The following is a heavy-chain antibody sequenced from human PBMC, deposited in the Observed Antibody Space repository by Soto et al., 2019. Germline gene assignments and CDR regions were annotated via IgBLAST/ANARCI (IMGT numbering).Heavy chain of an antibody. CDR3: AKEITSYDILTAYYSYYWFDP. Sequence: GGSLRLSCAASGFTFSNSWMNWVRQAPWKGLEWVANIKEDGSEKYYVDSVKGRFTISRDNSKNTLYLQMNSLRAEDTAVYYCAKEITSYDILTAYYSYYWFDPWGQET. V-gene: IGHV3-7*01. CDR2: IKEDGSEK. D-gene: IGHD3-9*01. J-gene: IGHJ5*02. CDR1: GFTFSNSW.